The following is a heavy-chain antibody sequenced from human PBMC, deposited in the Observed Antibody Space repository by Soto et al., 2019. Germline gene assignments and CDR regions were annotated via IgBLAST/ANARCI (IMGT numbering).Heavy chain of an antibody. CDR1: GGTFSSYA. V-gene: IGHV1-69*01. J-gene: IGHJ4*02. Sequence: QVQLVQSGAEVKKPGSSVNVSCKASGGTFSSYAISWVRQAPGQGLEWMGGIIPIFGTANYAQKFQGRVTITADESTSTAYMELSRLRSEDTAVYYCAREGRLVRGYYFDYWGQGTLVTVSS. D-gene: IGHD6-19*01. CDR3: AREGRLVRGYYFDY. CDR2: IIPIFGTA.